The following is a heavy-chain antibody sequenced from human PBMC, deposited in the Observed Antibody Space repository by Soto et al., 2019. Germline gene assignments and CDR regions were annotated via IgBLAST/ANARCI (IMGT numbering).Heavy chain of an antibody. CDR1: GGSMSSGDYY. CDR3: ARDRSASSGYHYYFDY. V-gene: IGHV4-30-4*01. CDR2: IYYSGST. D-gene: IGHD3-22*01. Sequence: SETLSLTCTVSGGSMSSGDYYWSWLRQPPGKGLEWIGYIYYSGSTYYNPSLKSRFSMSVDRSKNQFSLRLSSVTAADTAVYFCARDRSASSGYHYYFDYWGQGTLVTVSS. J-gene: IGHJ4*02.